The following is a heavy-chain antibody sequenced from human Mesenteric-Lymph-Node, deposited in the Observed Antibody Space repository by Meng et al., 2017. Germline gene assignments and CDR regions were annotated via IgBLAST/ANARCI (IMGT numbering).Heavy chain of an antibody. CDR3: ARGQTPYYYDSSGYYYFGY. Sequence: GESLKISCAASGFTFSNYAMNWVRQAPGKGLEWISYISSSGSPVYHADSLKGRFSISRDNAKNSLYLQMNSLRAEDTAVYYCARGQTPYYYDSSGYYYFGYWGQGTLVTVSS. CDR1: GFTFSNYA. D-gene: IGHD3-22*01. V-gene: IGHV3-48*03. CDR2: ISSSGSPV. J-gene: IGHJ4*02.